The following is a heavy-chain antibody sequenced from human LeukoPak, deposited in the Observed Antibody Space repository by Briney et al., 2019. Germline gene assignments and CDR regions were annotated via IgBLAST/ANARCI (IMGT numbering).Heavy chain of an antibody. D-gene: IGHD6-25*01. CDR2: INPSGGST. V-gene: IGHV1-46*01. J-gene: IGHJ4*02. CDR1: GYTFTSYY. CDR3: ARDASPGIAAEHFDY. Sequence: ASVKVSCKASGYTFTSYYMHWVRQAPGQGPEWMGIINPSGGSTSYAQKFQGRVTMTRDTSTSTVYMELSSLRSEDTAVYYCARDASPGIAAEHFDYWGQGTLVTVSS.